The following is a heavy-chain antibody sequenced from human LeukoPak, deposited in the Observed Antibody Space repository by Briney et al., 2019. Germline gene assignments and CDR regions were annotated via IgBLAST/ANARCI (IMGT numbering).Heavy chain of an antibody. J-gene: IGHJ4*02. CDR3: AKNSGWLQLGN. CDR2: IKEDGSEK. D-gene: IGHD5-24*01. CDR1: GFAFRSGW. Sequence: GGSLRLSCAASGFAFRSGWMVWVRQAPGKGLEWVTTIKEDGSEKDYVDSVKGRFTTSIDNARNSLYLQMNSLRPEDTAVYYCAKNSGWLQLGNWGQGTLVTVSS. V-gene: IGHV3-7*01.